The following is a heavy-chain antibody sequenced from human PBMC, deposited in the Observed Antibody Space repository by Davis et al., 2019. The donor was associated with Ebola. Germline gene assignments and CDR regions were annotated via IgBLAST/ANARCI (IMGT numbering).Heavy chain of an antibody. Sequence: LRLSCAVSGGSISSGGYSWSWIRQPPGKGLVWIVYIYHSGSTYYNPSLKSRVTMSVDTSKTQFSLKLSSVTAADTAVDYCERVQGELERIYYYYYYMDVWGKGTTVTVSS. V-gene: IGHV4-30-2*01. D-gene: IGHD1-1*01. CDR2: IYHSGST. CDR3: ERVQGELERIYYYYYYMDV. J-gene: IGHJ6*03. CDR1: GGSISSGGYS.